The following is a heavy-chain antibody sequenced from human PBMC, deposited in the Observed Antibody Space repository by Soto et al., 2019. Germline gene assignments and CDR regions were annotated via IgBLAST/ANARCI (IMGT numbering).Heavy chain of an antibody. CDR3: ARGSRPQFFGDYGDYFDY. CDR1: GFTFSSYW. CDR2: IKQDGSEK. Sequence: SLRLSCAASGFTFSSYWMSWVRQAPGKGLEWVANIKQDGSEKYYVDSVKGRFTISRDNAKNSLYLQMNSLRAEDTAVYYCARGSRPQFFGDYGDYFDYWGQGTLVTVSS. D-gene: IGHD4-17*01. J-gene: IGHJ4*02. V-gene: IGHV3-7*03.